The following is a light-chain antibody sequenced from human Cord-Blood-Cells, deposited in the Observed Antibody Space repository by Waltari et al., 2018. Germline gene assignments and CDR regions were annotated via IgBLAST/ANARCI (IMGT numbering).Light chain of an antibody. J-gene: IGKJ1*01. V-gene: IGKV1-27*01. Sequence: DIQMTQSPSSLSASVGDRVTITCRASQGISNYLAWYQQKPGKVPKLLIYAASTLQSVVPSRFSGSGSGTYFTRTISSLQPEDVATYCCQKYNSAPWTFGQGTKVEIK. CDR3: QKYNSAPWT. CDR1: QGISNY. CDR2: AAS.